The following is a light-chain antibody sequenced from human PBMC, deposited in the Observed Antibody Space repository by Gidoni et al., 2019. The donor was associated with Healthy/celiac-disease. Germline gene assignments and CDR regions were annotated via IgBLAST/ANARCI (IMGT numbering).Light chain of an antibody. Sequence: QSALTQPASVSGSPGPSITISCTGTSSDVGAYNYVSWYQQHPGKAPKLMIYDVSNRPSGVSNRFSGSKSGNTASLTISGLQAEDEADYYCSSYTSSRGGVFGGGTKLTVL. V-gene: IGLV2-14*01. CDR2: DVS. CDR3: SSYTSSRGGV. CDR1: SSDVGAYNY. J-gene: IGLJ2*01.